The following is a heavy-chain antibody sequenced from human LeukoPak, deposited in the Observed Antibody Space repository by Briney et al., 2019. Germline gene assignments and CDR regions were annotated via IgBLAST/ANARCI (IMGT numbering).Heavy chain of an antibody. V-gene: IGHV1-24*01. CDR1: GYTLTELS. CDR3: TTASPFDYFDY. CDR2: FDPEDGET. D-gene: IGHD3-16*01. J-gene: IGHJ4*02. Sequence: ASVKVSCKVSGYTLTELSMHWVRQAPGKGLEWMGGFDPEDGETMYAQKFQGRVIMTEDTSTDTAYMEMSSLRSEDTAVYYCTTASPFDYFDYWGQGTLVTVSS.